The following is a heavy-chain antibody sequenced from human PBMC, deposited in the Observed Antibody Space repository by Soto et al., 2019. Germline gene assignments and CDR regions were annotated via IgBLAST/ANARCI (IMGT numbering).Heavy chain of an antibody. J-gene: IGHJ4*02. V-gene: IGHV4-31*11. CDR1: SCTVSVKSHY. CDR3: ARGSNSGEGYYFDY. Sequence: TLSLTCAVASCTVSVKSHYWAWIRQHPGKGLEWIGYIYYSGSTHSNPSLKSRVNLSLDTSKKQFSLRLNSVTAADTAVYYCARGSNSGEGYYFDYWGQGTLVTVSS. CDR2: IYYSGST. D-gene: IGHD2-21*01.